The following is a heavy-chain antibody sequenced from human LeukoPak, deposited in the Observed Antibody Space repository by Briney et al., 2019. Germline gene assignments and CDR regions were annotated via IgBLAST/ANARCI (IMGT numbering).Heavy chain of an antibody. J-gene: IGHJ3*02. D-gene: IGHD2-2*01. CDR3: AKRRDYCSSTSCYVLGAFDI. CDR2: ISGSGGST. V-gene: IGHV3-23*01. Sequence: GGSLRLSCAASGFTVSTNFMSWVRQAPGKGLEWVSAISGSGGSTYYADSVKGRFTISRDNSKNTLYLQMNSLRAEDAAVYYCAKRRDYCSSTSCYVLGAFDIWGQGTMVTVSS. CDR1: GFTVSTNF.